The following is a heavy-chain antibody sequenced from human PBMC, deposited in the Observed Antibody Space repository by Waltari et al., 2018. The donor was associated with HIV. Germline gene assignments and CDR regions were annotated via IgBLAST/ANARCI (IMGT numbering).Heavy chain of an antibody. J-gene: IGHJ4*02. V-gene: IGHV4-34*01. D-gene: IGHD2-2*01. CDR1: GGSFSGYY. Sequence: QVQLQQWGAGLLKPSETLSLTCAVYGGSFSGYYWSWIRQPPGKGLEWIGEISQSGSTNYNPSLKSRVTMSVDTSKKQFSLKLSSVTAADTALYYCARGAVGYCSRSSCPHCDYWGQGTLVTVSS. CDR2: ISQSGST. CDR3: ARGAVGYCSRSSCPHCDY.